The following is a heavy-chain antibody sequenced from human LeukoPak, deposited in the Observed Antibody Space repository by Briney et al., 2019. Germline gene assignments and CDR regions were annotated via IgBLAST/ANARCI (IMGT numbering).Heavy chain of an antibody. D-gene: IGHD3-9*01. Sequence: SVKVSCKASGGTFSSYTISWVRQAPGQGLEWMGRIIPILGIANYAQKFQGRVTITADKSTSTAYMELSSLRSEDTAVYYCARAYYDILTGYVWFDPWGQGTLVTISS. CDR3: ARAYYDILTGYVWFDP. J-gene: IGHJ5*02. V-gene: IGHV1-69*02. CDR2: IIPILGIA. CDR1: GGTFSSYT.